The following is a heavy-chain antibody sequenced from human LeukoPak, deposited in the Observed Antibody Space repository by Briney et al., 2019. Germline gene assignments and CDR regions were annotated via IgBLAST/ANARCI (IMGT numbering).Heavy chain of an antibody. J-gene: IGHJ6*02. V-gene: IGHV1-69*13. Sequence: GASVKVSCKASGGTFSSYAISWVRQAPGQGLEWMGGIIPIFGRANYAQKFQGRVTITADESTSTAYMELSSLRSEDTAVYYCARDLDYYDSSGLPQGNYYYYGMDVWGQGTTVTVSS. CDR2: IIPIFGRA. CDR1: GGTFSSYA. CDR3: ARDLDYYDSSGLPQGNYYYYGMDV. D-gene: IGHD3-22*01.